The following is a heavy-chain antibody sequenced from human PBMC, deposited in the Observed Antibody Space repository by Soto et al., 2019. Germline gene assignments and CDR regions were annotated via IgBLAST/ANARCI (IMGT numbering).Heavy chain of an antibody. V-gene: IGHV4-39*01. Sequence: SETLSLTCTDSGGSVTNSSYYWGWIRQYPGKGLEWIGSVYYRGRSYSKSSVKSRVTISVDTSKNQFSLNLNSVTASDTAVYFCESQRTTVITQAFLAYWGPGALVTV. D-gene: IGHD4-4*01. CDR2: VYYRGRS. CDR1: GGSVTNSSYY. J-gene: IGHJ4*02. CDR3: ESQRTTVITQAFLAY.